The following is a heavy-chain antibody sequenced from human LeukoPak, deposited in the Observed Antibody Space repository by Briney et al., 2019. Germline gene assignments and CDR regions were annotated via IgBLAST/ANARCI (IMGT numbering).Heavy chain of an antibody. CDR3: ARSNLQYYDILTGYSGPQGSAHDAFDI. D-gene: IGHD3-9*01. CDR1: VGTFSSYA. V-gene: IGHV1-69*04. J-gene: IGHJ3*02. CDR2: IIPILGIA. Sequence: SVKVSCKASVGTFSSYAISWVRQAPGQGLEWMGRIIPILGIANYAQKFQGRVTITADKSTSTAYMELSSLRSEDTAVYYCARSNLQYYDILTGYSGPQGSAHDAFDIWGQGTMVTVSS.